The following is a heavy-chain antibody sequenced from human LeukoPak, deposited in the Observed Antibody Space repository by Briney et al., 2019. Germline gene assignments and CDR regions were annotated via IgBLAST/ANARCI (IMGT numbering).Heavy chain of an antibody. Sequence: GGSLRLSCAASGFTVSSNYMSWVRQAPGKGLEWASILYSGGSTYYADSVKGRFTTSRDNSKNTLYLQMNSLRPEDTAVYYCARVSVATIGGAYYFDYWGQGTLVTVSS. CDR2: LYSGGST. V-gene: IGHV3-66*01. D-gene: IGHD5-12*01. CDR3: ARVSVATIGGAYYFDY. CDR1: GFTVSSNY. J-gene: IGHJ4*02.